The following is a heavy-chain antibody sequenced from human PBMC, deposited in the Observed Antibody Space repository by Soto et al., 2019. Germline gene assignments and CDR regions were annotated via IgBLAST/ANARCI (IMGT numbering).Heavy chain of an antibody. D-gene: IGHD6-13*01. Sequence: SETLSLTCAVSGYCISSGYYWGWIRQPPGQGLVWFGSIYHSGSTYYNPSLKSRVTTSVDTSKNQSSLKLSSVTAADTAVYYCARASDQQLVLGYYYYGMDVWGQGTTVTV. CDR1: GYCISSGYY. CDR2: IYHSGST. V-gene: IGHV4-38-2*01. J-gene: IGHJ6*02. CDR3: ARASDQQLVLGYYYYGMDV.